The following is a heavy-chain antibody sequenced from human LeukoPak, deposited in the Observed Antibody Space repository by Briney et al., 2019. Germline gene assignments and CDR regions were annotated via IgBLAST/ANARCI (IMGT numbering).Heavy chain of an antibody. D-gene: IGHD6-13*01. CDR1: GFTFSSYS. CDR2: ISSSSSYI. J-gene: IGHJ5*02. V-gene: IGHV3-21*01. Sequence: GGSLRLSCAASGFTFSSYSMNWVRQAPGKGLEWVSSISSSSSYIYYADSVKGRFTISRDNAKNSLYLQMNSLRAEDTAVYYCATRIAAAGTGWFDPWGQGTLVTVSS. CDR3: ATRIAAAGTGWFDP.